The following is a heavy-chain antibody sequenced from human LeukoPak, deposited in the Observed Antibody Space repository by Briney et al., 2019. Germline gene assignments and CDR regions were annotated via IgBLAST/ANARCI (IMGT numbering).Heavy chain of an antibody. Sequence: PGGSLRLSRAASGFTFSSYAMSWVRQAPGKGLEWVSAISGSGGSTYYADSVKGRFTISRDNSKNTLYLQMNSLRAEDTAVYYCAKLIRGVIITCYFDYWGQGTLVTVSS. CDR1: GFTFSSYA. J-gene: IGHJ4*02. CDR3: AKLIRGVIITCYFDY. CDR2: ISGSGGST. D-gene: IGHD3-10*01. V-gene: IGHV3-23*01.